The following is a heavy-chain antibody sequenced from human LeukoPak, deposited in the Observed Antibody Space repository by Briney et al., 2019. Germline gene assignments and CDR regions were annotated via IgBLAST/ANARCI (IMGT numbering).Heavy chain of an antibody. Sequence: SETQSLTCTVSGGSISSGRYYWGWIRQPPGKGLEWIGSVYYTGNTYYNPSLQSRVTISVDTSKNQFSLKLSSVTAADTAVYYCARDISMDVDTAMAFDYWGQGTLVTVSS. CDR3: ARDISMDVDTAMAFDY. D-gene: IGHD5-18*01. CDR1: GGSISSGRYY. CDR2: VYYTGNT. V-gene: IGHV4-39*07. J-gene: IGHJ4*02.